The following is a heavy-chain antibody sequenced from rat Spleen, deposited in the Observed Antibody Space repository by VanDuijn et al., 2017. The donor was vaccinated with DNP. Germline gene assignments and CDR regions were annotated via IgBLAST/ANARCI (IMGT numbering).Heavy chain of an antibody. Sequence: QVQLKESGPGLVQPSETLSLTCTVSGFSLTSYSVHWVRQHSGKSLEWMGRMWSNGDTSYNSAFTSRLSISRDTSKSQVFLKMNSVQTEDTAMYFCARSLATVAPTGAMDAWGQGTSVTVSS. CDR1: GFSLTSYS. CDR3: ARSLATVAPTGAMDA. CDR2: MWSNGDT. V-gene: IGHV2S18*01. J-gene: IGHJ4*01. D-gene: IGHD3-1*01.